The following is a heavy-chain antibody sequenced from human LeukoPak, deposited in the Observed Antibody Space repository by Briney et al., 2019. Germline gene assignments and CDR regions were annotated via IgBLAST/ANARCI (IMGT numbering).Heavy chain of an antibody. CDR1: GYTFTSYD. D-gene: IGHD3-9*01. Sequence: ASVKVSCKASGYTFTSYDINWVRQATGQGLEWMGWMNPNSGNTGYAQKFQGRVTMTRNTSISTAYMELSSLRSEDTAVYYCARIRRDILTPTGPVDAFDIWGQGTMVTVSS. CDR2: MNPNSGNT. V-gene: IGHV1-8*01. CDR3: ARIRRDILTPTGPVDAFDI. J-gene: IGHJ3*02.